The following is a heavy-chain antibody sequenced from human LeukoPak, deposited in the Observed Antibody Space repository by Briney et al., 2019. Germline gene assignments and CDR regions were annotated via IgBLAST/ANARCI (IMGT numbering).Heavy chain of an antibody. CDR3: ARSRNGY. CDR1: GFTFSSYG. CDR2: LSGSGIST. Sequence: GGSLRLSCAASGFTFSSYGMSWIRQAPGQGLEWVLGLSGSGISTFSADSVKGRFTISRDNSKNTLYLQMNSLRAEDTAVYYCARSRNGYWGQGTLVTVSS. V-gene: IGHV3-23*01. J-gene: IGHJ4*02.